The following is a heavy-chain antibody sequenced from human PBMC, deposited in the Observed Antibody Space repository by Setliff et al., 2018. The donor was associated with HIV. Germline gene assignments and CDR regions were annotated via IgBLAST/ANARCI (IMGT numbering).Heavy chain of an antibody. J-gene: IGHJ4*02. CDR1: GGSIGLGGHY. D-gene: IGHD1-26*01. Sequence: SETLSLTCSVSGGSIGLGGHYWGWIRQRPGKGLEWIGYFYYDGSEFYTPSLQSRLTISRDTSRNQFSLKLSSVTAADTAVYFCARDRGAYYECFDQWGQGTLVTVSS. CDR3: ARDRGAYYECFDQ. V-gene: IGHV4-31*02. CDR2: FYYDGSE.